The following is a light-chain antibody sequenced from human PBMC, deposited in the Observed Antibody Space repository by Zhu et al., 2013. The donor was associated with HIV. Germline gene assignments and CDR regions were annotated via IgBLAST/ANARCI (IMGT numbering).Light chain of an antibody. J-gene: IGKJ4*01. CDR3: QQYNNWPLT. CDR1: QGVGSSY. V-gene: IGKV3-20*01. Sequence: EIVLTQSPGTLSLSPGERVTLSCRASQGVGSSYLAWYQQKPGQAPRLLIYGASSRATGIPDRFSGSGSGTDFTLTITSLQSEDFAVYYCQQYNNWPLTFGGGTKVEIK. CDR2: GAS.